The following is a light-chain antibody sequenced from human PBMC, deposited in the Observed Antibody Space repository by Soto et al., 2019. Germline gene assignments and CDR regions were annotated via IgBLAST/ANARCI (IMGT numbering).Light chain of an antibody. CDR2: EVT. J-gene: IGLJ1*01. CDR1: SSDIGGYNY. CDR3: CSYAGGRTYL. V-gene: IGLV2-14*01. Sequence: QSVLTQPASVSGSPGQSITISCTGTSSDIGGYNYVSWYQQHPGKAPKLVISEVTNRPSGVSNRFSGSKSVNTASLTISGLQTEDEADYYCCSYAGGRTYLFGTGTKVTVL.